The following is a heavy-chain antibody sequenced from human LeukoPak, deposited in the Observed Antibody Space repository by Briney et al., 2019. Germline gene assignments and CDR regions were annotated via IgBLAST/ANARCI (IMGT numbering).Heavy chain of an antibody. CDR1: ADSASSNTAA. CDR2: TYYKYKWYN. J-gene: IGHJ4*02. CDR3: ARDSLGGPLFYY. D-gene: IGHD3-16*01. V-gene: IGHV6-1*01. Sequence: SQTLSPTCAISADSASSNTAAWNWIRHSPSRGLEWLGCTYYKYKWYNDYAVSVISRMSINPDTSKNQYSLQLNSVTPEDTAVYYCARDSLGGPLFYYWGEGTLVTVSS.